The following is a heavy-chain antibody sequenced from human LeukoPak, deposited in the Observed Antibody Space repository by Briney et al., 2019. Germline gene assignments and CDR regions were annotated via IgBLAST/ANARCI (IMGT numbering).Heavy chain of an antibody. CDR3: ARGRTFDN. Sequence: PSETLSLTCTVSGGXISSYYWSWIRQPPGQGLEWIGNIYDRGSTKYNPSLKSRVTISVDTSKNQFSLRLSSVTAADTAVCYCARGRTFDNWGQGTLVTVSS. CDR1: GGXISSYY. J-gene: IGHJ4*02. CDR2: IYDRGST. V-gene: IGHV4-59*01.